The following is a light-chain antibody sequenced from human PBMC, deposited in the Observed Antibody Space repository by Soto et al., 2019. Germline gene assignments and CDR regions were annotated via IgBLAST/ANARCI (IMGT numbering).Light chain of an antibody. Sequence: QSALTQPASVSGSPGQSITISCTGIGGSNYVSWYQHHPGKAPKVMIYDVSNRPSGVSFRFAGSKSGNTAFLTISGLQAEDEADYYCSSYTRTNSFVFGTGTKVTVL. CDR2: DVS. CDR3: SSYTRTNSFV. V-gene: IGLV2-14*03. J-gene: IGLJ1*01. CDR1: GGSNY.